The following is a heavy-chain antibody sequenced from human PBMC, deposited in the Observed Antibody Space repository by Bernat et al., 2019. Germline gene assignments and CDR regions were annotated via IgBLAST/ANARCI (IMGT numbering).Heavy chain of an antibody. CDR2: VKSKIDGGTI. Sequence: EAQLVESGGGLVKPGGSLRLSCAASGFTFSNAWMYWVRQAPGKGLEWVARVKSKIDGGTIDYAAPVKGRFTISRDDLRNTLYLQMNSLKTEDTAVYYCTTGATYWGQGTLVTVSS. CDR1: GFTFSNAW. J-gene: IGHJ4*02. CDR3: TTGATY. D-gene: IGHD1-26*01. V-gene: IGHV3-15*01.